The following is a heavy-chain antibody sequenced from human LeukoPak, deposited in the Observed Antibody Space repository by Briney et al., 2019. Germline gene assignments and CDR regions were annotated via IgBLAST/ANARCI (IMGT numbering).Heavy chain of an antibody. J-gene: IGHJ6*02. CDR1: GFTFSSYA. V-gene: IGHV3-23*01. Sequence: GGSLRLSCAASGFTFSSYAMTRVRQAPGKGLEWVSAISDSGGSTYYAESVKGRFTISRDNSKNTLYLQMNSLRAEDTAVYYCAKYAVSYFYGMDVWGQGTTVTVSS. CDR3: AKYAVSYFYGMDV. D-gene: IGHD2-2*01. CDR2: ISDSGGST.